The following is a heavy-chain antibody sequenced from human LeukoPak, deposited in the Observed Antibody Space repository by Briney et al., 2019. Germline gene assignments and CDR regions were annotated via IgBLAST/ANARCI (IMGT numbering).Heavy chain of an antibody. Sequence: PGGSLRLSCAASGFTFSTYVMSWVRQAPGKGLEWVSDISDGGGSTSYADSVKGRLTISRDNSKNTLSLRMNSLRVEDTAVYYCARGAGYGTYDYWGQGTLVTVSS. J-gene: IGHJ4*02. D-gene: IGHD2-15*01. CDR3: ARGAGYGTYDY. CDR1: GFTFSTYV. V-gene: IGHV3-23*01. CDR2: ISDGGGST.